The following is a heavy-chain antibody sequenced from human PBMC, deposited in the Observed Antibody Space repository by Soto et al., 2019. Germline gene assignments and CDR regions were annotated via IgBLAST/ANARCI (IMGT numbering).Heavy chain of an antibody. CDR3: ARHPADDSIWGSYRSAAFDI. CDR1: GYSFTSYW. V-gene: IGHV5-51*01. CDR2: IYPGDSDT. J-gene: IGHJ3*02. Sequence: LGESLKISCKGSGYSFTSYWIGWVRQMPGKGLEWMGIIYPGDSDTRYSPSFQGQVTISADKSISTAYPQWSSLKASDTAMYYCARHPADDSIWGSYRSAAFDIWGQGTMVTVSS. D-gene: IGHD3-16*02.